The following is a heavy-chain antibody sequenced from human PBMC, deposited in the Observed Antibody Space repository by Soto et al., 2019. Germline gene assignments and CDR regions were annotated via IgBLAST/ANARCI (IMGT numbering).Heavy chain of an antibody. CDR3: ARDRLATNYYFDY. CDR2: IRSGGTIT. D-gene: IGHD3-16*01. V-gene: IGHV3-11*01. Sequence: GGSLRLSCAASGFIFSDYYMGWIRQAPGKGLEWVSYIRSGGTITYYADSVRGRFTISRDDAENSLYLQMDSLRAEDTAVYYCARDRLATNYYFDYWGQGTLVTV. CDR1: GFIFSDYY. J-gene: IGHJ4*02.